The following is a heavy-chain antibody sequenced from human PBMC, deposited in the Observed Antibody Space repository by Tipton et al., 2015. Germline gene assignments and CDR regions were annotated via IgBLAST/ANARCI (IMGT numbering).Heavy chain of an antibody. V-gene: IGHV4-61*01. CDR1: GGSVISGTDY. CDR2: IVSGGST. CDR3: ARVDLGVEWSLPTYSFDY. J-gene: IGHJ4*02. Sequence: LRLSCTVSGGSVISGTDYWSWIRQPPGKGLEWIGCIVSGGSTNYNPSLKSRVTISLDTSKNQFSLNLNSVTAADTAVYYCARVDLGVEWSLPTYSFDYWGQGILVTVSS. D-gene: IGHD3-16*01.